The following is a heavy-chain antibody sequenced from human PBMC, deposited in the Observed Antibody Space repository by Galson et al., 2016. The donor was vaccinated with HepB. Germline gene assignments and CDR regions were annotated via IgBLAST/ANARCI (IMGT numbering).Heavy chain of an antibody. J-gene: IGHJ4*02. CDR2: INGRGDTT. Sequence: SLRLSCAASGFTFSGYAMSWVRQAPGKGLEWVSSINGRGDTTYYADSVEGRFTISRDNSKKSLYLQLNSLRAADTAIYYCAKEIPGRESTASPFDYWGQGTLLTVSS. D-gene: IGHD1-14*01. CDR1: GFTFSGYA. CDR3: AKEIPGRESTASPFDY. V-gene: IGHV3-23*01.